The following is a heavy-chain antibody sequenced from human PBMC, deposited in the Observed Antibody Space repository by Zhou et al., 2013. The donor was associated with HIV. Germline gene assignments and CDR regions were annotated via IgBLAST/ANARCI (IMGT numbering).Heavy chain of an antibody. Sequence: QVQLVQSGAEVKKPGSSVRVSCKTAGGTFNSNGISWVRHAPGQGLEWMGGIIPSSGTVNFAQKFQGRVTITADESTSTAYMELSSLRSEDTAVYYCARGQELSFDYWGQGTLVTVSS. CDR1: GGTFNSNG. V-gene: IGHV1-69*12. J-gene: IGHJ4*02. D-gene: IGHD1-26*01. CDR2: IIPSSGTV. CDR3: ARGQELSFDY.